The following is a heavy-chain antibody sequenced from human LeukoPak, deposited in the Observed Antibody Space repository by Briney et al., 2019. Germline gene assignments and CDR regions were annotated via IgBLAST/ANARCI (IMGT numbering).Heavy chain of an antibody. CDR2: MNPNSGNT. CDR1: GYTFTSYD. CDR3: ARRGIAAAGAFDI. Sequence: ASVKVSCKASGYTFTSYDINWVRQATGQGLEWMGWMNPNSGNTGYAQKFQGRVTMTRNTSINTAYMELSSLRSEDTAVYYCARRGIAAAGAFDIWGQGTMVTVSS. D-gene: IGHD6-13*01. V-gene: IGHV1-8*01. J-gene: IGHJ3*02.